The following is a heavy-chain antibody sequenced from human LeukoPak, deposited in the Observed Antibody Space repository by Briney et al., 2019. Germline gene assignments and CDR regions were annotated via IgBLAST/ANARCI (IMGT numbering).Heavy chain of an antibody. CDR3: ARAPGWQAYFDY. D-gene: IGHD5-24*01. J-gene: IGHJ4*02. CDR2: IWFDGGNK. Sequence: GRSLRLSCAASGFTFSSYGMHWVRQAPGKGLEWVAVIWFDGGNKYYADSVKGRFTISRDNSKNTLYLQMNSLRAEDTAVYYCARAPGWQAYFDYWGQGTLVTVSS. V-gene: IGHV3-33*01. CDR1: GFTFSSYG.